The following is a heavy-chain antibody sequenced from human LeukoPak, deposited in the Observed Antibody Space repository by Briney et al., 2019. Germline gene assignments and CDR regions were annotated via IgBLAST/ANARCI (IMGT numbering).Heavy chain of an antibody. CDR1: GFTFSSYS. CDR3: ARDLGIQLWLDLDAFDI. V-gene: IGHV3-21*01. D-gene: IGHD5-18*01. J-gene: IGHJ3*02. Sequence: GGSLRLSCAASGFTFSSYSMNWVRQAPGKGLEWVSSISSSSSYIYYADSVEGRFTISRDNAKNSLYLQMNSLRAEDTAVYYCARDLGIQLWLDLDAFDIWGQGTMVTVSS. CDR2: ISSSSSYI.